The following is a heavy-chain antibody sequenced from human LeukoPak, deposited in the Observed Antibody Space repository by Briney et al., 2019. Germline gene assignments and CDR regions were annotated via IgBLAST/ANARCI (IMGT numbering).Heavy chain of an antibody. V-gene: IGHV3-33*01. D-gene: IGHD5-18*01. CDR2: MWYDGSNK. J-gene: IGHJ4*02. CDR3: SRDLLRGYSYGSLGY. Sequence: GGSLRLSCAASGFTFSSYGMHWVRQAPGKGLEWVAIMWYDGSNKYYADSVQGRFTISRDNSKNTLYLQMNSLRAEATAVYYCSRDLLRGYSYGSLGYWGQGTLLTVSS. CDR1: GFTFSSYG.